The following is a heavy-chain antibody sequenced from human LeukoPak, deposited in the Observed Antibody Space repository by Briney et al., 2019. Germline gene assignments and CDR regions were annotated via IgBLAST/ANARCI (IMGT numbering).Heavy chain of an antibody. CDR2: VNADSGAA. D-gene: IGHD2-8*01. V-gene: IGHV1-2*02. J-gene: IGHJ6*03. Sequence: GASVKVSCKTSGYIFTGYFVHWVRQAPGRGLEWMGWVNADSGAANYAQKFQGRVTMTRDTSVTTAYMELGSLSSDDTAVYYCARVTGFCNNGCPFYHMEVWGTGTTVTVSS. CDR1: GYIFTGYF. CDR3: ARVTGFCNNGCPFYHMEV.